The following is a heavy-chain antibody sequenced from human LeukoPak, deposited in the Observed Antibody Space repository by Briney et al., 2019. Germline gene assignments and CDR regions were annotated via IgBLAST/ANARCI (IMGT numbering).Heavy chain of an antibody. V-gene: IGHV3-23*01. CDR3: AYCSGGDCYAGLDY. CDR2: ISGSGDNT. D-gene: IGHD2-15*01. J-gene: IGHJ4*02. Sequence: GGSLRLSCAASGFTFSRNAMNWVRQAPGQELEWVSGISGSGDNTYYADSVRGRFTISRDNSKHTLYLQMNSLRAEDTAVYYCAYCSGGDCYAGLDYWGQGTLVTVSS. CDR1: GFTFSRNA.